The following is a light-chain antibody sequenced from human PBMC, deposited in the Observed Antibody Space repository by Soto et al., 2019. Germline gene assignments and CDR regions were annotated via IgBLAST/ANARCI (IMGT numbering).Light chain of an antibody. CDR3: QSYDSSLSGSV. V-gene: IGLV1-40*01. Sequence: QAVVTQPPSVSGAPGQRVTISCTGSSSNIGAGYDVHWYQQLPGTAPKLLIYGNSHRPSGVPDRFSGSQSGTSASLAITGLQAEDEADYYCQSYDSSLSGSVFGGGTQLTVL. CDR1: SSNIGAGYD. CDR2: GNS. J-gene: IGLJ3*02.